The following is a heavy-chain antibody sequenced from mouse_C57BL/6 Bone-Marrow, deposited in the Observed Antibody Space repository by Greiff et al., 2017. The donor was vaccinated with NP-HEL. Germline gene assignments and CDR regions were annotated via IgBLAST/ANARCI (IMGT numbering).Heavy chain of an antibody. CDR2: ISDGGSYT. V-gene: IGHV5-4*01. Sequence: EVKLMESGGGLVKPGGSLKLSCAASGFTFSSYAMSWVRQTPEKRLEWVATISDGGSYTYYPDNVKGRFTISRDNAKNNLYLQMSHLKSEDTAMYYCAREGLPFDYWGQGTTLTVSS. D-gene: IGHD2-2*01. CDR3: AREGLPFDY. J-gene: IGHJ2*01. CDR1: GFTFSSYA.